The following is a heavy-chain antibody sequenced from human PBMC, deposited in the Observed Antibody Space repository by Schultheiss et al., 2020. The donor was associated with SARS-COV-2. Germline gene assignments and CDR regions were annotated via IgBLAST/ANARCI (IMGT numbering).Heavy chain of an antibody. V-gene: IGHV3-48*01. J-gene: IGHJ4*02. CDR3: ARERHVYFDF. Sequence: GGSLRLSCAASGFTFSSYSMNWVRQAPGKGLEWVSYISSSSSTIYYADSVKGRFTISRDDSKNTLYLQMNNLRAEDTAVYCCARERHVYFDFWGQGTLVTVSS. CDR1: GFTFSSYS. CDR2: ISSSSSTI.